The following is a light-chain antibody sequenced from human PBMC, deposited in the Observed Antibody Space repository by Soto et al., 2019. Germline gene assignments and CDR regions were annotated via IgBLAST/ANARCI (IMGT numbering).Light chain of an antibody. CDR1: QSISQY. CDR2: DAS. CDR3: QQYNSEST. V-gene: IGKV1-5*01. Sequence: DIQMTQSPSSLSASVGDRVTFTCRASQSISQYLAWYQQKPGKAPKLLIYDASSLEGGIPSRFSGSGSGTKFTLTISSLQPADFATYYCQQYNSESTFGQGTKLGIK. J-gene: IGKJ2*01.